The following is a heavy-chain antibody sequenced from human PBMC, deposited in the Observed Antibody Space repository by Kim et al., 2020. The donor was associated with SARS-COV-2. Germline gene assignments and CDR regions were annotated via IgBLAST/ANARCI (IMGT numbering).Heavy chain of an antibody. Sequence: SGPTLVNPTQTLTLTCTFSGFSLRTSGMCVSWIRQPPGKALEWLALIDWDDDKYYSTSLKTRLTISKDTSKNQVVLTMTNMDPVDTATYYCARITYDILTGYHYGMDVWGQGTTVTVSS. CDR1: GFSLRTSGMC. CDR3: ARITYDILTGYHYGMDV. V-gene: IGHV2-70*01. CDR2: IDWDDDK. D-gene: IGHD3-9*01. J-gene: IGHJ6*02.